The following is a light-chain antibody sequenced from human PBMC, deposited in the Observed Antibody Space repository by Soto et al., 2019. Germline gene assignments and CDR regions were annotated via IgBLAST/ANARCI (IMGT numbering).Light chain of an antibody. CDR2: AAS. CDR1: QGISSY. CDR3: QQSYSTPSIT. V-gene: IGKV1-9*01. Sequence: DIQLTQSPSFLSASVGDRVTITCRASQGISSYLAWYQQKPGKAPKLLIYAASTLQSGVPSRFSGTGSGTEFTLTISSLQPDDYATYYCQQSYSTPSITFGQGTRLEIK. J-gene: IGKJ5*01.